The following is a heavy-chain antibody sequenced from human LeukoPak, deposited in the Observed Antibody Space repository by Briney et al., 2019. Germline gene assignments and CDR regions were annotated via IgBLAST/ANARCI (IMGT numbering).Heavy chain of an antibody. D-gene: IGHD2-21*02. V-gene: IGHV1-46*01. CDR3: ARERRKNGGDAAFDI. Sequence: ASVKVSCKASGYTFTSYYMHWVRQAPGHGLEWMGIINPSGGSTSYAQKFQGRVTMTRDTSTSTVYMELSSLRSEDTAVYYCARERRKNGGDAAFDIWGQGTMVTVSS. CDR1: GYTFTSYY. CDR2: INPSGGST. J-gene: IGHJ3*02.